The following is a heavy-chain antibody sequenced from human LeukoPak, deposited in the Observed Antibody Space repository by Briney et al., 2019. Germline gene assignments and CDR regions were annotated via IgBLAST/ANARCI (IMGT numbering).Heavy chain of an antibody. CDR3: AREGEWELRYFDY. Sequence: PGGSLRLSCAASGFTFSSYNMNWVRQAPGKGLEWVSSISSSSSYIYYADSVKGRFTISRDNAKNSLYLQMNSLRAEDTAVYYWAREGEWELRYFDYWGQGTLVTVSS. CDR2: ISSSSSYI. V-gene: IGHV3-21*01. D-gene: IGHD1-26*01. J-gene: IGHJ4*02. CDR1: GFTFSSYN.